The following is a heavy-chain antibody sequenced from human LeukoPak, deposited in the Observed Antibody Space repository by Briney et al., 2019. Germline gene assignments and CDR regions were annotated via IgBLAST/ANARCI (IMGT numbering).Heavy chain of an antibody. J-gene: IGHJ4*02. V-gene: IGHV1-69*13. Sequence: SVKVSCKASGGTFISYAISWVRQAPGQGLEWMGGIIPIFGTANYAQKFQGRVTITADESTSTVYMELSSLRSEDTAVYYCASLGWLLHRSYDYWGQGTLVTVSS. D-gene: IGHD3-22*01. CDR3: ASLGWLLHRSYDY. CDR2: IIPIFGTA. CDR1: GGTFISYA.